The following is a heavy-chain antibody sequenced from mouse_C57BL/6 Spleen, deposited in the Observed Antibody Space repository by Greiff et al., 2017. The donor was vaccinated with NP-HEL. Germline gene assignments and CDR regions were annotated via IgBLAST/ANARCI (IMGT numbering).Heavy chain of an antibody. Sequence: EVQGVESGGGLVKPGGSLKLSCAASGFTFSDYGMHWVRQAPEKGLEWVAYISSGSSTIYYADTVKGRFTISRDNAKNTLFLQMTSLRSEDTAMYYCARAYYYGRGYAMDYWGQGTSVTVSS. D-gene: IGHD1-1*01. CDR3: ARAYYYGRGYAMDY. CDR2: ISSGSSTI. CDR1: GFTFSDYG. V-gene: IGHV5-17*01. J-gene: IGHJ4*01.